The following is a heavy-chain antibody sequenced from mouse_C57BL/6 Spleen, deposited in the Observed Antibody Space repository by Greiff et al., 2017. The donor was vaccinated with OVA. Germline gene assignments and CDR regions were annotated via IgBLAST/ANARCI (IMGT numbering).Heavy chain of an antibody. J-gene: IGHJ2*01. CDR1: GYSITSGYY. V-gene: IGHV3-6*01. Sequence: EVQLQESGPGLVKPSQSLSLTCSVTGYSITSGYYWNWIRQFPGNKLEWMGYISYDGSNNYNPSLKNRISITRDTSKNQFFLKLNSVTTEDTATYYCARSEYDYDGNYWGQGTTLTVSS. CDR3: ARSEYDYDGNY. CDR2: ISYDGSN. D-gene: IGHD2-4*01.